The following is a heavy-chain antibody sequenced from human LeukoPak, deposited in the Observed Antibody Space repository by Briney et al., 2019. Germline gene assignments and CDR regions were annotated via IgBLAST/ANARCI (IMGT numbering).Heavy chain of an antibody. CDR2: ISASGTTT. D-gene: IGHD6-13*01. J-gene: IGHJ4*02. CDR1: GFTFSDYA. V-gene: IGHV3-23*01. Sequence: GGSLRLSCAASGFTFSDYAMSWVRQAPGKGLEWVATISASGTTTYYADSVQGRFAISRDNSKNILYLQMNSLRAEDTAVYYCAREGASSSFGYWGQGTLVTVSS. CDR3: AREGASSSFGY.